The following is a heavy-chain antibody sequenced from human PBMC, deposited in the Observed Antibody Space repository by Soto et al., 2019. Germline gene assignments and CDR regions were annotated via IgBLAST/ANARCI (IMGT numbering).Heavy chain of an antibody. D-gene: IGHD2-2*01. CDR3: ARQVVPAAMYYHYYYMDV. J-gene: IGHJ6*03. CDR1: GGSISSSSYY. CDR2: IYYSGST. Sequence: SETLSLTCTVSGGSISSSSYYWGWIRQPPGKGLEWIGSIYYSGSTYYNPSLKSRVTISVDTSKNQFSLKLSSVTAADTAVYYCARQVVPAAMYYHYYYMDVWGKGTTVTVSS. V-gene: IGHV4-39*01.